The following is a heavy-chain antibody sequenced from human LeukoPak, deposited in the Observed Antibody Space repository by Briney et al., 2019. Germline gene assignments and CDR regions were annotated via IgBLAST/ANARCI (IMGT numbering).Heavy chain of an antibody. D-gene: IGHD3-10*01. CDR3: ASRAYFYGSGSSYFDS. Sequence: GEALKISCKGAGYSFTSCLIDWVRQSPGKGLEWVGISYPGDSDTRSSPSFQGQVTISADKHISTAYLQWRSLKASDTAMYYCASRAYFYGSGSSYFDSSGQGTLVTVS. V-gene: IGHV5-51*04. CDR1: GYSFTSCL. J-gene: IGHJ4*02. CDR2: SYPGDSDT.